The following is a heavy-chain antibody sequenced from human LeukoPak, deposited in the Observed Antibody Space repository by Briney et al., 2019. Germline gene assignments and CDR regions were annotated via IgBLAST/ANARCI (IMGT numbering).Heavy chain of an antibody. Sequence: ASVKVSCKASGYTFTSYVMNWVRQAPGQGLEWMGWINTNTGNPTYAQGFTGRFVFSLDTSVSTAYLQISSLKAEDTAVYYCARRIAVAGTAEYFQHWGQGTLVTVSS. J-gene: IGHJ1*01. CDR3: ARRIAVAGTAEYFQH. CDR1: GYTFTSYV. D-gene: IGHD6-19*01. V-gene: IGHV7-4-1*02. CDR2: INTNTGNP.